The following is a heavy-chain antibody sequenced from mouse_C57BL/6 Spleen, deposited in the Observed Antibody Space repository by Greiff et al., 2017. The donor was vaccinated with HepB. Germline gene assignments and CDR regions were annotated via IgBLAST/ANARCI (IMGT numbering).Heavy chain of an antibody. CDR3: ASPYYGSSYPAWFAY. J-gene: IGHJ3*01. V-gene: IGHV1-4*01. D-gene: IGHD1-1*01. CDR1: GYTFTSYT. Sequence: VQLQQSGAELARPGASVKMSCKASGYTFTSYTMHWVKQRPGQGLEWIGYINPSSGYTKYNQKFKDKATLTADKSSSTAYMQLSSLTSEDSAVYYCASPYYGSSYPAWFAYWGQGTLVTVSA. CDR2: INPSSGYT.